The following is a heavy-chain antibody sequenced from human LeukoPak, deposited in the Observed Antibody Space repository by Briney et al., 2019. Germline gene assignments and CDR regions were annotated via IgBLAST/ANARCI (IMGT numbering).Heavy chain of an antibody. V-gene: IGHV4-38-2*02. J-gene: IGHJ4*02. CDR2: IYHSGST. CDR3: ARESSLFCYDSSGYNDY. D-gene: IGHD3-22*01. CDR1: GYSISSGYY. Sequence: SETLSLTCAVSGYSISSGYYWGWIRQPPGKGLEWIGSIYHSGSTYYNPSLKSRVTISVDTSKNQFSLKLSSVTAADTAVYYCARESSLFCYDSSGYNDYWGQGTLVTVSS.